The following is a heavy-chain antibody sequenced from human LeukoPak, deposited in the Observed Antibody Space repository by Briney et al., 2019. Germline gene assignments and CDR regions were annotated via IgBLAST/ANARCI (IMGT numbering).Heavy chain of an antibody. D-gene: IGHD3-9*01. Sequence: SETLSLTCTVSGGSISSYYWSWIRQPPGKGLEWIGYIYYSGSTNYNPSLKSRVTISVDTSKNQFSLKLSSVTAADTAVYYCARGESRYFDWLIHPYYYYYGMDVWGQGTTVTVSS. CDR2: IYYSGST. J-gene: IGHJ6*02. V-gene: IGHV4-59*01. CDR1: GGSISSYY. CDR3: ARGESRYFDWLIHPYYYYYGMDV.